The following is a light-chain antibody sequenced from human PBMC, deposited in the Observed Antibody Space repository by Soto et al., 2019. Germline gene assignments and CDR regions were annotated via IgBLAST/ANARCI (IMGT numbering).Light chain of an antibody. CDR3: GTWDSSLSPVV. Sequence: QSLLTQPPSVSAAPGQKVTISCSGSSSNIGNNYVSWYQQLPGTAPKLLIYDNNKRPSGIPDRFSGSKSGTSATLGITGLQTGDEADYYCGTWDSSLSPVVFGGGTKLTVL. CDR2: DNN. CDR1: SSNIGNNY. V-gene: IGLV1-51*01. J-gene: IGLJ2*01.